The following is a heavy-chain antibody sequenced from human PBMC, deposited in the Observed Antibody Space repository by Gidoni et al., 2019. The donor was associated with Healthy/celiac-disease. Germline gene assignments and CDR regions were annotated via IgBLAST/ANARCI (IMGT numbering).Heavy chain of an antibody. V-gene: IGHV1-18*01. J-gene: IGHJ4*02. CDR1: GYTFTSYG. CDR2: ISAYNGNT. CDR3: ARVGIAVAEDPRTAYYFDY. Sequence: QVQLVQSGAEVKKPGASVKVSCKASGYTFTSYGLSWVRQAPGQGLEWMGWISAYNGNTNYAQKLQGRVTMTTDTSTSTAYMELRSLRSDDTAVYYCARVGIAVAEDPRTAYYFDYWGQGTLVTVSS. D-gene: IGHD6-19*01.